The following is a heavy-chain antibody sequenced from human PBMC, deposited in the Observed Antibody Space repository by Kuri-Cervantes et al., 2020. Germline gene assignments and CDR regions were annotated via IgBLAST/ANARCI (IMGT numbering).Heavy chain of an antibody. CDR3: ARDGYCSGGSCYTGGYFDY. Sequence: GGSLRLSCAASGFTFSSYSMNWVRQAPGKGLEWVSYISSSGGTIYYADSVKGRFTISRDNAENSLYLQMNSLRAEDTAVYYCARDGYCSGGSCYTGGYFDYWGQGTLVTVSS. CDR1: GFTFSSYS. CDR2: ISSSGGTI. J-gene: IGHJ4*02. V-gene: IGHV3-48*04. D-gene: IGHD2-15*01.